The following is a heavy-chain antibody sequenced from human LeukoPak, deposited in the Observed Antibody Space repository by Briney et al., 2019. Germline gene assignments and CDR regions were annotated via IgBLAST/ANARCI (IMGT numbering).Heavy chain of an antibody. CDR2: IDHSGSI. V-gene: IGHV4-34*01. Sequence: PSETLSLTCAVHGGSFSDYSWSWIRQPPGKGLEWIGEIDHSGSITYNPSLKSRVTILVDTSNYQFSLKLTSVTAADTAVYYCARGEAEIDYWGQGTLVTVSS. CDR3: ARGEAEIDY. CDR1: GGSFSDYS. J-gene: IGHJ4*02.